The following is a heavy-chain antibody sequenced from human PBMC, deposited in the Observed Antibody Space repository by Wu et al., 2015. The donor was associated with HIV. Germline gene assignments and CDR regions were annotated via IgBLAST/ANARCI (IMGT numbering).Heavy chain of an antibody. CDR3: ARVQFDPKYYTYFDL. CDR2: MNPRNGYI. Sequence: LVQSGPEARRPGASVNISCKASYILTTYPIGWVRQAPGQRLEWMGWMNPRNGYIKPAQRFQDRITLSTTNSAHTAYMELKNLTSDDTAIYFCARVQFDPKYYTYFDLWGRRTLVTVSS. CDR1: YILTTYP. V-gene: IGHV1-18*01. D-gene: IGHD3-10*01. J-gene: IGHJ2*01.